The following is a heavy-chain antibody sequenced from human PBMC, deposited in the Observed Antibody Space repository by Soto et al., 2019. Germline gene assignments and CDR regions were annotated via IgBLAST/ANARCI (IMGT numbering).Heavy chain of an antibody. Sequence: SVPLSHTCRVSDASITTYYRSWIRKPPGKGLEWIGSISYSGSTKYNPSLESRVMISLDTSKNQFSLRLTSVTAADTALYYCARDWDSSGLFDPWGQGALVTVSS. CDR1: DASITTYY. J-gene: IGHJ5*02. CDR2: ISYSGST. D-gene: IGHD3-10*01. V-gene: IGHV4-59*01. CDR3: ARDWDSSGLFDP.